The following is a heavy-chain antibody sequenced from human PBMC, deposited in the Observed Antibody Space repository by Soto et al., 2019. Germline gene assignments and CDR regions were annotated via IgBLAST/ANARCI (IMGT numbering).Heavy chain of an antibody. D-gene: IGHD1-1*01. Sequence: QVPLQQSGPGLVKPSQTLSLTCVISGDSVSSNTAAWNWIRQSPSRGLEWLGRAWFRSKWYYDYGVSEKSRVVVNPDTSKNQFTLHLGSVAPVDTAVYFCARSRDCTSATCFHDRGGPGTLVTVSS. J-gene: IGHJ5*02. CDR1: GDSVSSNTAA. CDR3: ARSRDCTSATCFHDR. V-gene: IGHV6-1*01. CDR2: AWFRSKWYY.